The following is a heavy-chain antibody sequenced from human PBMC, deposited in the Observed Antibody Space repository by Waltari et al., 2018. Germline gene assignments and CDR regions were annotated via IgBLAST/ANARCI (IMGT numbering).Heavy chain of an antibody. CDR2: ISGSGGST. J-gene: IGHJ4*02. CDR1: GFTLRSYA. CDR3: AQRGLSLDY. V-gene: IGHV3-23*04. Sequence: EVQLVESGGGLVQPGGSRRLSCAASGFTLRSYAISWVRQAPGKGLEWVSAISGSGGSTYYADSVKGRFTISRDNSKNTLYLQMNSLSAEDTAVYYCAQRGLSLDYWGQGTLVTVSS. D-gene: IGHD3-16*01.